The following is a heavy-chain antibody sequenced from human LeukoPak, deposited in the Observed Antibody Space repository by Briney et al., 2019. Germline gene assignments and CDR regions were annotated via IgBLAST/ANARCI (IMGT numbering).Heavy chain of an antibody. J-gene: IGHJ5*02. Sequence: SQTLSLTCSVSGGSMNSGDDCWSWVRQPPGKGLEWIGYIYHSGSAYYSPSLKSRVTISVDSSKNQFSLKLSSVTAADTAVYYCARETMVRGVITTYNWFDPWGQGTLVTVSS. V-gene: IGHV4-30-4*01. CDR2: IYHSGSA. D-gene: IGHD3-10*01. CDR3: ARETMVRGVITTYNWFDP. CDR1: GGSMNSGDDC.